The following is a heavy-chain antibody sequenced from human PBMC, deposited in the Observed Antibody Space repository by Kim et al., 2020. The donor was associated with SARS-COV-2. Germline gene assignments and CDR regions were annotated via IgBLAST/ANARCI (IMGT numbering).Heavy chain of an antibody. CDR1: GGSISSGGYY. J-gene: IGHJ6*03. V-gene: IGHV4-31*03. CDR3: ARGCWAVATTLYYYYYYYMDV. CDR2: IYYSGST. D-gene: IGHD5-12*01. Sequence: SETLSLTCTVSGGSISSGGYYWSWIRQHPGKGLEWIGYIYYSGSTYYNPSLKSRVTISVDTSKNQFSLKLSSVTAADTAVYYCARGCWAVATTLYYYYYYYMDVWGKGTTVTVSS.